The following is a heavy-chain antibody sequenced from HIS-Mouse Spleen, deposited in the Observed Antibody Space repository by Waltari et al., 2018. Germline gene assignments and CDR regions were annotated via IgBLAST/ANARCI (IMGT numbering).Heavy chain of an antibody. V-gene: IGHV4-39*07. CDR2: IYYSGST. D-gene: IGHD6-13*01. CDR1: GGSISSSSYY. J-gene: IGHJ2*01. CDR3: ARESPYSSSWYDWYFDL. Sequence: QLQLQESGPGLVKPSETLSLTCTVSGGSISSSSYYWGWIRQPPVKGLECIGSIYYSGSTYSNPSLKSRVTISVDTSKNQFSLKLSSVTAADTAVYYCARESPYSSSWYDWYFDLWGRGTLVTVSS.